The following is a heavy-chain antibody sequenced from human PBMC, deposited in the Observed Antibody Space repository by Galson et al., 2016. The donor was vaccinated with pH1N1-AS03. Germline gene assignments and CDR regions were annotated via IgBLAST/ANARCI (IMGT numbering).Heavy chain of an antibody. CDR2: IYYSGST. J-gene: IGHJ4*02. Sequence: SETLSLTCNVSGGPFTYYYWSWFRQPPGKGLEWIGYIYYSGSTNYHPSLRSRLTISLDTSKNQISLELSSVTAADTAVYYCARHGRPHSGVLTALTAFDYWGPGALVTVSS. CDR3: ARHGRPHSGVLTALTAFDY. CDR1: GGPFTYYY. V-gene: IGHV4-59*08. D-gene: IGHD3-9*01.